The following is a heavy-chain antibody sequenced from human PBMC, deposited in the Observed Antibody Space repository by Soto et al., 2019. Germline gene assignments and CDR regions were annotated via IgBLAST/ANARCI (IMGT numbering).Heavy chain of an antibody. J-gene: IGHJ4*02. CDR3: ARVSVDVPE. V-gene: IGHV1-2*02. CDR2: IDPKSGGT. CDR1: GPTFLDYY. Sequence: QLVQSGAEVKKPGASVRVSCKTSGPTFLDYYIHWVRQAPGQGLEWMGWIDPKSGGTTYEQKFLGRVTMTRDTSINTAYMDLNRLTSDDTAVYYCARVSVDVPEWGQGTLITVSS. D-gene: IGHD5-12*01.